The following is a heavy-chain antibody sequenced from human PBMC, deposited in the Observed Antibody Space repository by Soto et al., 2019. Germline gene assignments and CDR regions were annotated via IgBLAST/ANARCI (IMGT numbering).Heavy chain of an antibody. CDR3: TTDTKCGNGVCYPYYYGLDV. V-gene: IGHV3-15*01. CDR2: IKSKTDSGTI. CDR1: GFTFSRAW. J-gene: IGHJ6*02. Sequence: GGSLRLSCAASGFTFSRAWMSWVRQAPGKGLEWVGRIKSKTDSGTIDYAAPVKGRFTISRDDSKNTVYLQMNGLKTEDAAVYYCTTDTKCGNGVCYPYYYGLDVWGQGTTVPVSS. D-gene: IGHD2-8*01.